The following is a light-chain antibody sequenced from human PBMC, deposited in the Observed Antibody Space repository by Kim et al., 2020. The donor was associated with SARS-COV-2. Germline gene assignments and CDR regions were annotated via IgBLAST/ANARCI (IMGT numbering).Light chain of an antibody. V-gene: IGLV3-1*01. J-gene: IGLJ2*01. CDR2: QNG. Sequence: SVSPGQTASITCSAGKLGDKYACWYRQKPGQSPVLVIYQNGKRPSGIPERFSGSNSGNTATLTISGTQASDEADYYCQTWDSSTVVFGGGTQLTVL. CDR1: KLGDKY. CDR3: QTWDSSTVV.